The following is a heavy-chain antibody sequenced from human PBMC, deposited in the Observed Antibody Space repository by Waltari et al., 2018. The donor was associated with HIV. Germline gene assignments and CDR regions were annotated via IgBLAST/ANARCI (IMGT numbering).Heavy chain of an antibody. J-gene: IGHJ4*02. CDR3: AKDPSDYYSSGYAEFFDY. CDR2: ISYEGSNK. V-gene: IGHV3-30*18. Sequence: QVQLVESGGGVVQPGRSLRLSCAASGFTFRSYGMHWVRQAPGKGLAWGAVISYEGSNKDYADSVKGRFTISRDNSKTALYLQMNSLRAEDTAVYYCAKDPSDYYSSGYAEFFDYWGQGALVTVSS. D-gene: IGHD2-2*01. CDR1: GFTFRSYG.